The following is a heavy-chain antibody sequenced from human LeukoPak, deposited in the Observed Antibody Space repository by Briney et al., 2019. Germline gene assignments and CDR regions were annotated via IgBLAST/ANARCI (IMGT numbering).Heavy chain of an antibody. J-gene: IGHJ4*02. Sequence: PSETLSLTCTVSGDSISNHYWSWIRQPPGKGLGWIGYIYYSGSTNYNPSLKSRVTISVDTSKNQFSLKLSSVTAADTAVYYCASSAGDYGDYVGYWGQGTLVTVSS. D-gene: IGHD4-17*01. CDR3: ASSAGDYGDYVGY. CDR1: GDSISNHY. V-gene: IGHV4-59*11. CDR2: IYYSGST.